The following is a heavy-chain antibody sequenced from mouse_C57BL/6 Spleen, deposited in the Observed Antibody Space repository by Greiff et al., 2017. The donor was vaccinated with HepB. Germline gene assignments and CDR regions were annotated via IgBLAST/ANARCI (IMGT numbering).Heavy chain of an antibody. J-gene: IGHJ2*03. D-gene: IGHD3-1*01. CDR1: GYTFTDYY. CDR3: GRGGSGYYFDY. Sequence: QVQLKQSGAELVRPGASVKLSCKASGYTFTDYYINWVKQRPGQGLEWIARLYPGSGNTYYNEKFKGKATLTAEKSSSTAYMQLSSLTSEDAAVDFCGRGGSGYYFDYWGQGTSLTVSS. V-gene: IGHV1-76*01. CDR2: LYPGSGNT.